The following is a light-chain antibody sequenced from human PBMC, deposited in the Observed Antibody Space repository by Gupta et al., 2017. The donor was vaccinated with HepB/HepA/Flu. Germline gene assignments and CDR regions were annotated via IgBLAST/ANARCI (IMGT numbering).Light chain of an antibody. V-gene: IGLV3-1*01. CDR3: QDCDRNRRV. Sequence: SYELTQPPSVSVSPGQTASITCSGDKLGDKYACWYQQKPGQSPVLVIYQDRKRPSGIPERFSGSNSGNTVTMNSSGTQAMDDAYYSGQDCDRNRRVFGTGTKVTVL. CDR2: QDR. CDR1: KLGDKY. J-gene: IGLJ1*01.